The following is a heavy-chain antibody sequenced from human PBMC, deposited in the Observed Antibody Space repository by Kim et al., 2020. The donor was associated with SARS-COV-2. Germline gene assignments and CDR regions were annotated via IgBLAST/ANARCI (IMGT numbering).Heavy chain of an antibody. D-gene: IGHD1-26*01. CDR3: RVGATSSGFNI. J-gene: IGHJ3*02. Sequence: GGSLRLSCAASGFSFSYYSMNWVRQAPGKGLEWVSFISSDSSTKYYPDSVKGRFTIARDNAQASLYLQMNSLRVEDTAVYYCRVGATSSGFNIWGQGTMVTVSS. CDR2: ISSDSSTK. CDR1: GFSFSYYS. V-gene: IGHV3-48*04.